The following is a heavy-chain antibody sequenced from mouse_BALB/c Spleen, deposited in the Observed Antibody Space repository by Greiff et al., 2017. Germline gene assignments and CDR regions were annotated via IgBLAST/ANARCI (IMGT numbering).Heavy chain of an antibody. CDR2: IHYSGST. CDR3: ARSRYDYEGYYAMDY. V-gene: IGHV3-1*02. D-gene: IGHD2-4*01. Sequence: EVQLQQSGPDLVKPSQSLSLTCTVTGYSITSGYSWHWIRQFPGNKLEWMGYIHYSGSTNYNPSLKSRISITRDTSKNQFFLQLNSVTTEDTATYYCARSRYDYEGYYAMDYWGQGTSVTVSS. CDR1: GYSITSGYS. J-gene: IGHJ4*01.